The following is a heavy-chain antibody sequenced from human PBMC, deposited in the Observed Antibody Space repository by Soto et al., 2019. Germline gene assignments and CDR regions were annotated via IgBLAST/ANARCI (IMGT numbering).Heavy chain of an antibody. J-gene: IGHJ4*02. Sequence: EVQLLESGGGVVQPGGSLRLSCAASGFTFSSYAMSWVRQAPGKGLEWVSAISGSGGSTYYADSVKGRFTISRDNSKNTLYLQMNSLRAEDTAVYYCAKAQSYYGSGSPHGYWGQGTLVTVSS. CDR1: GFTFSSYA. CDR3: AKAQSYYGSGSPHGY. D-gene: IGHD3-10*01. V-gene: IGHV3-23*01. CDR2: ISGSGGST.